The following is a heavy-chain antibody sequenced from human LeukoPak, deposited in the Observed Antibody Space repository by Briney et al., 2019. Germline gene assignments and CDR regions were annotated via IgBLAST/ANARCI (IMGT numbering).Heavy chain of an antibody. V-gene: IGHV4-31*03. J-gene: IGHJ4*02. Sequence: SETLSLTCTVSGGSISSAGFYWNWIRQLPGKGLEWIGYIYYTGNPYYNPSLKSRVSISLDTSKNQFSLRLSSVTAAVTAVYYCARGGQYFDYWGQGTLVTVSS. D-gene: IGHD6-25*01. CDR1: GGSISSAGFY. CDR3: ARGGQYFDY. CDR2: IYYTGNP.